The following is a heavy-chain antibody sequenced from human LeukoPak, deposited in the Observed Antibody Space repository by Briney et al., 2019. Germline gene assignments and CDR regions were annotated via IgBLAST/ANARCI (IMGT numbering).Heavy chain of an antibody. V-gene: IGHV3-30-3*01. CDR2: ISYDGSNK. J-gene: IGHJ4*02. CDR1: GFTFSGYA. D-gene: IGHD6-6*01. CDR3: ASNIAARRNY. Sequence: GGSLRLSCAASGFTFSGYAMHWVRQAPGKGLEWVAVISYDGSNKYYADSVKGRFTISRDNSKNTLYLQMNSLRAEDTAVYYCASNIAARRNYWGQGTLVTVSS.